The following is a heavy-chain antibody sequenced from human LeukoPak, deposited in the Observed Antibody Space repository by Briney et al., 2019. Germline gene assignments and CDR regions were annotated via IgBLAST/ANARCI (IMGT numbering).Heavy chain of an antibody. CDR3: AKGVRVRGVILSYFDY. D-gene: IGHD3-10*01. CDR2: ISGSGGST. V-gene: IGHV3-23*01. CDR1: GFTFSSYS. Sequence: GGSLRLSCAASGFTFSSYSMNWVRQAPGKGLEWVSAISGSGGSTYYADSVKGRFTISRDNSKNTLYLQMNSLRAEDTAVYYCAKGVRVRGVILSYFDYWGQGTLVTVSS. J-gene: IGHJ4*02.